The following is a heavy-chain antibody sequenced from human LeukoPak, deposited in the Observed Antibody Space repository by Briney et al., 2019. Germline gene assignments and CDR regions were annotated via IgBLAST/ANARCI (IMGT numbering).Heavy chain of an antibody. CDR3: SRAMGPFPRFKFDY. J-gene: IGHJ4*02. D-gene: IGHD5-18*01. V-gene: IGHV3-49*03. CDR2: ITSKAYGGTA. Sequence: PGGSLRLSCTASGFTFGDYAMSWFRQAPGKGLEWVAFITSKAYGGTAEYAASVKGRFTISRDDSKSIAYLQMNSLKTEDTAVYYCSRAMGPFPRFKFDYWGQGTLVTVSS. CDR1: GFTFGDYA.